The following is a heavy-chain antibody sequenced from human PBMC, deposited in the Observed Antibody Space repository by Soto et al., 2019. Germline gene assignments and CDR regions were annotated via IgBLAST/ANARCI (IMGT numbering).Heavy chain of an antibody. CDR2: INPNNGKT. J-gene: IGHJ4*02. V-gene: IGHV1-46*01. CDR3: AREHDEMATPIFDY. CDR1: GYPFTSYY. D-gene: IGHD5-12*01. Sequence: ASVKVSCKASGYPFTSYYMHWVRQAPGQGLEWMGRINPNNGKTNYAQKFQGRVTMTGDTSTSTAYMELSSLRTEDKAGYYSAREHDEMATPIFDYWGQGTLVTVSS.